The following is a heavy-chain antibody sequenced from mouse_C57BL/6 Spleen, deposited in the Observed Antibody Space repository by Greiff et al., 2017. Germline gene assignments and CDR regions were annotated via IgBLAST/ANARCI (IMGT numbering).Heavy chain of an antibody. CDR1: GFTFSDYG. V-gene: IGHV5-17*01. J-gene: IGHJ3*01. D-gene: IGHD4-1*02. Sequence: EVMLVASGGGLVKPGGSLKLSCAASGFTFSDYGMHWVRQAPEKGLEWVAYISSGSSTIYYADTVKGRFTISRDNAKSTLFLQMTSLRSEDTAMYYCANWDRFAYWGQGTLVTVSA. CDR2: ISSGSSTI. CDR3: ANWDRFAY.